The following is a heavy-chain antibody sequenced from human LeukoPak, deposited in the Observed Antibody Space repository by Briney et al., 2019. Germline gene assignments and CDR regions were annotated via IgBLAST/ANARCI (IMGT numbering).Heavy chain of an antibody. Sequence: TPSETLSLTCTVSGASIRSYYWSWIRQPPGKGLECIGYIYYTGSTNYNYNPSLKSRVTISVDTSKNQFSLKLSSVTAADTAVYYCARHGPRRDGYNYDYWGQGTLVTVSS. J-gene: IGHJ4*02. V-gene: IGHV4-59*08. D-gene: IGHD5-24*01. CDR2: IYYTGSTNY. CDR1: GASIRSYY. CDR3: ARHGPRRDGYNYDY.